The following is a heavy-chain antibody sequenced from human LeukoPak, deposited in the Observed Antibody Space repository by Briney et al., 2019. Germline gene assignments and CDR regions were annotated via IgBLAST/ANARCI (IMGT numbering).Heavy chain of an antibody. CDR2: INPNSGGT. V-gene: IGHV1-2*06. CDR3: ARELNKWKFDH. CDR1: GGTFSSYA. Sequence: ASVKVSCKASGGTFSSYAISWVRQAPGQGLEWMGRINPNSGGTNYAQKFQGRVTMTRDTSISTAYMELSRLRSDDTAVYYCARELNKWKFDHWGQGTLVTVSS. D-gene: IGHD1-20*01. J-gene: IGHJ4*02.